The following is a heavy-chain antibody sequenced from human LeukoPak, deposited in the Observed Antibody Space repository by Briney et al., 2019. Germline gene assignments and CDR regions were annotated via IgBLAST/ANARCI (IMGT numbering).Heavy chain of an antibody. Sequence: ASVKVSCKASGYTFTGYYMHWVRQAPGQGLEWLGWINPNSGGTNYAQKFQGRITMTRYTSNSTAYMALSRLRSDDTAVYYCARAPTVTTGDYWGQGTLVTVSS. CDR3: ARAPTVTTGDY. V-gene: IGHV1-2*02. J-gene: IGHJ4*02. CDR2: INPNSGGT. D-gene: IGHD4-17*01. CDR1: GYTFTGYY.